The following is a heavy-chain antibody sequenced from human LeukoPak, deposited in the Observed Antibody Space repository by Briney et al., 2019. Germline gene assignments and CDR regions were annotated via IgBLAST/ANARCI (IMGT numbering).Heavy chain of an antibody. Sequence: SETLSLTCAVYGGSFSGYYWSWIRQPPGKGLEWIGEIIHRGSTNYNPSLKSRVTISVDTSKNQFSLKLSSVTAADTAVYYCARLIGSLLRGRYYYYYMDVWGKGTTVTVSS. CDR2: IIHRGST. J-gene: IGHJ6*03. CDR3: ARLIGSLLRGRYYYYYMDV. V-gene: IGHV4-34*12. D-gene: IGHD3-22*01. CDR1: GGSFSGYY.